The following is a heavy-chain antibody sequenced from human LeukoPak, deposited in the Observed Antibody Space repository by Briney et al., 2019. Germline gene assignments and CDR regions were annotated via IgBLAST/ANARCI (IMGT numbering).Heavy chain of an antibody. CDR1: GGSISNYY. Sequence: SETLSLTCTVSGGSISNYYWGWIRQPPGKGLEWIGSIYYSGSTYYNPSLKSRVTISVDTSKNQFSLKLSSVTAADTAVYYCARAKAAAGIDYFDYWGQGTLVTVSS. D-gene: IGHD6-13*01. V-gene: IGHV4-39*01. CDR2: IYYSGST. CDR3: ARAKAAAGIDYFDY. J-gene: IGHJ4*02.